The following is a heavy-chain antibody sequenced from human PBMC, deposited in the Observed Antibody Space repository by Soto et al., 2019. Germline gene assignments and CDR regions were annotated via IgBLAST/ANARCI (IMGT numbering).Heavy chain of an antibody. V-gene: IGHV4-30-4*01. Sequence: PSETLSLTCTVSGVSISSGDYYWSWIRQTPGNGLEWIGYNYYSGITYYNPSLKSRVTISLDTSKNQFSLKLSSVTAADTAVYYCARGSSIAGLYYGMDVWGQGTTVTVSS. CDR2: NYYSGIT. D-gene: IGHD6-6*01. J-gene: IGHJ6*02. CDR1: GVSISSGDYY. CDR3: ARGSSIAGLYYGMDV.